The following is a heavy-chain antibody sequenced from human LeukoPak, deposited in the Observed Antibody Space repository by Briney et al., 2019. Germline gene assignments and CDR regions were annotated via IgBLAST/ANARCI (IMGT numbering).Heavy chain of an antibody. CDR2: IYYSGST. D-gene: IGHD1-7*01. J-gene: IGHJ3*02. CDR3: ARHRELELPDDAFDI. Sequence: SETLSLTCTVSGGSISSSSYYWGWIRQPPGKGLEWIGSIYYSGSTYYNPSLKSRVTISVDTSKNQFSLKLSSVTAADTAVYYCARHRELELPDDAFDIWGQGTMVTVSS. V-gene: IGHV4-39*01. CDR1: GGSISSSSYY.